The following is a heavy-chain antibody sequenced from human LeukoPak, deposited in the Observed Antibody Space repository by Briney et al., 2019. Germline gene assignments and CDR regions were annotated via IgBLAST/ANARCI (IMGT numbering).Heavy chain of an antibody. CDR3: ARGPDSSGYYLDY. V-gene: IGHV1-18*01. CDR1: GYTFTSYG. D-gene: IGHD3-22*01. CDR2: ISAYNGNT. Sequence: ASVKVSCKASGYTFTSYGISWVRQAPGQGLEWMGWISAYNGNTNYAQKFQGRVTITGNTSISTAYMELSSLRSEDTAVYYCARGPDSSGYYLDYWGQGTLVTVSS. J-gene: IGHJ4*02.